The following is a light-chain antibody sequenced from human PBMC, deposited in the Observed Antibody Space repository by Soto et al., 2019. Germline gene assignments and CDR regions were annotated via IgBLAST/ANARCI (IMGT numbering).Light chain of an antibody. Sequence: QSVLTQPPSASGSPGQSVTISCTGTSSDVGGYTYVSWYQQHPGKAPKLMIYEVSKRTSGVPDRFSGSKSGNTASLTVSGLQAEDEADYYCCSYAGSNNVVFGGGTQLTV. CDR1: SSDVGGYTY. V-gene: IGLV2-8*01. J-gene: IGLJ2*01. CDR3: CSYAGSNNVV. CDR2: EVS.